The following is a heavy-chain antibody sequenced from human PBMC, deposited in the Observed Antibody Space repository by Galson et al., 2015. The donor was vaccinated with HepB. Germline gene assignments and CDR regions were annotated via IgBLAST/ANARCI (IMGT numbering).Heavy chain of an antibody. D-gene: IGHD6-19*01. CDR1: GFTFSRYG. Sequence: SLRLSCAASGFTFSRYGMHWVRQAPGKGLEWVAAIWFDGSATFYRDSVKGRFSISRDDSKNILYLQMNSLRAEDTAVYSCARDAPFDSSGWTNWFDPWGQGTLVTVPS. CDR3: ARDAPFDSSGWTNWFDP. V-gene: IGHV3-33*01. CDR2: IWFDGSAT. J-gene: IGHJ5*02.